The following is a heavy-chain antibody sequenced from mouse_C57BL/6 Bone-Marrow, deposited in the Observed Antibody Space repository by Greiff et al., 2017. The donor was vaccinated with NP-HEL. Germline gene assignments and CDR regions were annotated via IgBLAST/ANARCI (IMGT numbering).Heavy chain of an antibody. Sequence: EVQLQQSGPELVKPGASVKISCKASGYTFTDYYMNWVKQSHGKSLEWIGDINPNNGGTSYNQKFKGKATLTVDKSSSTAYMELRSLTSEDSAVYYCASPYDYDDAMDYWGQGTSVTVSS. CDR2: INPNNGGT. D-gene: IGHD2-4*01. CDR3: ASPYDYDDAMDY. J-gene: IGHJ4*01. CDR1: GYTFTDYY. V-gene: IGHV1-26*01.